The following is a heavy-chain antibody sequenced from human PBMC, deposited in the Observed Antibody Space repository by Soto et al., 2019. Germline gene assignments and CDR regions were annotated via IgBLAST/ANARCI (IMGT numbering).Heavy chain of an antibody. CDR3: AKDNYDSSGYSVGFDY. CDR1: GFTFSSYA. Sequence: GGSLRLSCAASGFTFSSYAMSWVRQAPGKGLEWVSAISGSGGSTYYADSVKGRFTISRDNSKKMLYLEMNSLRAEDTAVYYCAKDNYDSSGYSVGFDYWGQGTLVTVSS. D-gene: IGHD3-22*01. J-gene: IGHJ4*02. CDR2: ISGSGGST. V-gene: IGHV3-23*01.